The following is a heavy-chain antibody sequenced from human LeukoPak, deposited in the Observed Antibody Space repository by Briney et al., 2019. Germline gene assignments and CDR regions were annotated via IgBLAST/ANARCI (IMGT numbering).Heavy chain of an antibody. CDR3: AKGGGNTPFDY. Sequence: GGSLRLSCAASGFTMSHYAMSWVRQAPGKGLEWVSAISGSGGSTYYADSVKGRFTISRDNSKNTLYLQMNSLRAEDTAVYYCAKGGGNTPFDYWGQGTLVTVSS. CDR2: ISGSGGST. CDR1: GFTMSHYA. J-gene: IGHJ4*02. D-gene: IGHD2-15*01. V-gene: IGHV3-23*01.